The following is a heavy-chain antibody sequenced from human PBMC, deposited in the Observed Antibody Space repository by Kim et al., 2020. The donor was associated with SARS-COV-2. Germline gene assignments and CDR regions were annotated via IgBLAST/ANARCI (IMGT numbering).Heavy chain of an antibody. V-gene: IGHV3-23*01. J-gene: IGHJ4*02. Sequence: SDKGRFTISRDNSKNTLYLQMNSLRAEDTAVYYCAKGSYGSRGGYYFDYWGQGTLVTVSS. CDR3: AKGSYGSRGGYYFDY. D-gene: IGHD5-18*01.